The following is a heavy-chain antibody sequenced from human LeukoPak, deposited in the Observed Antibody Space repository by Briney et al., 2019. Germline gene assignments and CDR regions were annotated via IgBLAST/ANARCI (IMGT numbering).Heavy chain of an antibody. CDR1: GFTFNTYS. Sequence: GGSLRLSCAASGFTFNTYSMNWVRQAPGKGLEWLAYIRSSPSAIYYADSVMGRFTISTDIAGNSLYLQMNSLRGGDTAVYSCVTDRFFSFDYRGQGTVVTVSS. CDR3: VTDRFFSFDY. CDR2: IRSSPSAI. V-gene: IGHV3-48*01. J-gene: IGHJ4*02.